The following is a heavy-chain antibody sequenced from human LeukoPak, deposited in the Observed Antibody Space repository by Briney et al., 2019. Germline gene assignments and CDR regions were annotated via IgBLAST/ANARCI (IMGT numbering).Heavy chain of an antibody. CDR3: ATDHGFWSGHFFFFDY. Sequence: GGSLRLSCAGSGLTSGSYAMSWVRQAPGKGLQWVSGISHSGDKTYYADFVKGRFTISRDNSNNMVYLQMNSLTAEDTAVYYCATDHGFWSGHFFFFDYWGQGTLVTVSS. V-gene: IGHV3-23*01. J-gene: IGHJ4*02. CDR1: GLTSGSYA. CDR2: ISHSGDKT. D-gene: IGHD3-3*01.